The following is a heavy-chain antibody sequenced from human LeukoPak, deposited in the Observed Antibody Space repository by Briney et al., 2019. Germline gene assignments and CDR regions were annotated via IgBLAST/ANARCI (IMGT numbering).Heavy chain of an antibody. V-gene: IGHV4-30-2*01. D-gene: IGHD3-22*01. CDR3: ARDRADSSGYRLDY. CDR2: IYHSGST. J-gene: IGHJ4*02. CDR1: GGSISSGGYS. Sequence: SQTLSLTCAVSGGSISSGGYSWSWIRQPPGKGLEWIGYIYHSGSTYYNPSLKGRVTISVDRSKNQFSLKLSSVTAADTAVYYCARDRADSSGYRLDYWGQGTLVTVSS.